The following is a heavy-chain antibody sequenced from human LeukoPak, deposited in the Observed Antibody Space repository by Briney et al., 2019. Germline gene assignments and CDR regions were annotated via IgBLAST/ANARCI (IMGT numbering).Heavy chain of an antibody. D-gene: IGHD3-16*01. CDR1: GGSISSSSYY. J-gene: IGHJ4*02. Sequence: SETLSLTCTVSGGSISSSSYYWGWIRRPPGKGLEWIGTIYYSGNTYYNPSLKSRVTLSVDTSKTQFSLKLNSVTAADTAVYYCARRTFGGVIKYWGQGTLVTVSS. CDR2: IYYSGNT. CDR3: ARRTFGGVIKY. V-gene: IGHV4-39*01.